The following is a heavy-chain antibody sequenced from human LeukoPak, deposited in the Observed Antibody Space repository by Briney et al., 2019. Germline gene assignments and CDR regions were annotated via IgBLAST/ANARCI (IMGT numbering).Heavy chain of an antibody. V-gene: IGHV4-59*08. CDR2: ISHSGST. J-gene: IGHJ4*02. CDR3: ARLKASVPN. Sequence: PSETLSLTCSVSGGSITSYYWNWIRQPPGKGLEWIGYISHSGSTNYNPSLKSRVTISVDTSKNQFSLDLISVTAADTAVYYCARLKASVPNWGQGTLVTVSS. CDR1: GGSITSYY.